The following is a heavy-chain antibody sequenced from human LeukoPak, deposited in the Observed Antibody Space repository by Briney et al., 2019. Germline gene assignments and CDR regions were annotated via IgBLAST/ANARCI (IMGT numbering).Heavy chain of an antibody. CDR2: ISGSGGST. CDR1: GFTFSSYA. Sequence: GGSLRLSCAASGFTFSSYAMRWVRQAPGKGLEWVSAISGSGGSTYYADSVKGRFTISRDNSKNTLYLQMNSLRAEDTAVYYCAKDPLDGWLQCWGQGTLVTVSS. D-gene: IGHD5-24*01. J-gene: IGHJ4*02. V-gene: IGHV3-23*01. CDR3: AKDPLDGWLQC.